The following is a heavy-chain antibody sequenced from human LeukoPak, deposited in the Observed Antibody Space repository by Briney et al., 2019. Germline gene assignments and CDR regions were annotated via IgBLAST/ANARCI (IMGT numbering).Heavy chain of an antibody. CDR2: ISSSSSYI. V-gene: IGHV3-21*01. CDR1: GFTFSSYS. CDR3: ARDSGPNYDILTGYSAHYWYFDL. Sequence: AGGSLRLSCAASGFTFSSYSMNWVRQAPGKGLGWVSSISSSSSYIYYADSVKGRFTISRDNAKNSLYLQMNSLRAEDTAVYYCARDSGPNYDILTGYSAHYWYFDLWGRGTLVTVSS. D-gene: IGHD3-9*01. J-gene: IGHJ2*01.